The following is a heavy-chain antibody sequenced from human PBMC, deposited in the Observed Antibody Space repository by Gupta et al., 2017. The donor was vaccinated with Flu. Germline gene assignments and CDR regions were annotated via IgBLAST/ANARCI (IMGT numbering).Heavy chain of an antibody. Sequence: EVQLLESGGGLVTQGGAMRLSCAASGFPFSRYNVNWVLQAPGKGLEWVAGISGSCGTTNYAGSVAGRFTISRDNSKNTMDLQMNSLRAEDTAVYYCAKRGGSFSFYGMDAWGQGTTVIVSS. CDR3: AKRGGSFSFYGMDA. CDR1: GFPFSRYN. D-gene: IGHD2-15*01. J-gene: IGHJ6*02. CDR2: ISGSCGTT. V-gene: IGHV3-23*01.